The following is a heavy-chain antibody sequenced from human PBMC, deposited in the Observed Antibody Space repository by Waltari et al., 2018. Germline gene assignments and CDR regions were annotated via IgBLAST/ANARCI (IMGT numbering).Heavy chain of an antibody. CDR3: ARVIAAAGTINFQH. V-gene: IGHV4-31*03. D-gene: IGHD6-13*01. CDR2: IYYSGST. CDR1: GGSISSGGYY. J-gene: IGHJ1*01. Sequence: QVQLQESGPGLVKPSQTLSLTCTVSGGSISSGGYYWSWIRQHPGKGLEWIGYIYYSGSTYYHPSLKSRVTISVDTSKNQFSLKLSSVTAADTAVYYCARVIAAAGTINFQHWGQGTLVTVSS.